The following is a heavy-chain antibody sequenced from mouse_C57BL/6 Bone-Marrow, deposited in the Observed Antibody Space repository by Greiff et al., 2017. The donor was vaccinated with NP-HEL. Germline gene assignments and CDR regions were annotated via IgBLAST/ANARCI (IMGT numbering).Heavy chain of an antibody. J-gene: IGHJ2*01. V-gene: IGHV1-7*01. CDR2: INPSSGYT. D-gene: IGHD2-4*01. Sequence: VMLVESGAELAKPGASVKLSCKASGYTFTSYWMHWVKQRPGQGLEWIGYINPSSGYTKYNQKFKDKATLTADKSSSTAYMQLSSLTYEDSAVYYCARQSYYDYDDFDYWGQGTTLTVSS. CDR3: ARQSYYDYDDFDY. CDR1: GYTFTSYW.